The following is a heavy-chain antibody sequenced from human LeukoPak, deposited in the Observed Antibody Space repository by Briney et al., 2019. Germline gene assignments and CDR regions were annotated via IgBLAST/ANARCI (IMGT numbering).Heavy chain of an antibody. CDR3: AKRLYSSSWYGDYYYGMDV. CDR1: GFTFSSYG. Sequence: PPGRSLRLSCAASGFTFSSYGMHWVRQAPGKGLEWVADISYDGSNKYYADSVKGRFTISRDNSKNTLYLQMNSLRAEDTAVYYCAKRLYSSSWYGDYYYGMDVWGQGTTVTVSS. D-gene: IGHD6-13*01. V-gene: IGHV3-30*18. J-gene: IGHJ6*02. CDR2: ISYDGSNK.